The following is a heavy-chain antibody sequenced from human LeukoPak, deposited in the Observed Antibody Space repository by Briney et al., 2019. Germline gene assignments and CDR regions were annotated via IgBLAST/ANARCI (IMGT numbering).Heavy chain of an antibody. J-gene: IGHJ5*02. CDR1: GGSFSGYY. Sequence: SETLSLTCAVYGGSFSGYYWSWIRQPPGKGLEWIGYIYYSGSTNYNPSLKSRVTISVDTSKNQFSLKLSSVTAADTAVYYCAGYDIAVAPSRFGPWGQGTLVTVSS. V-gene: IGHV4-59*01. D-gene: IGHD6-19*01. CDR3: AGYDIAVAPSRFGP. CDR2: IYYSGST.